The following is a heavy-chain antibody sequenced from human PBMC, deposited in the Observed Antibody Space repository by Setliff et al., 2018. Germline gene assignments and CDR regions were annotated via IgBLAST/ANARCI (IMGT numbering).Heavy chain of an antibody. J-gene: IGHJ6*03. Sequence: PSQTLSLTCAVSGGSITSGSYYWSWIRQPAGEGLEWIGRHHTSGTTDYNPSLNSRVTMSVDTSKNQFSLMLTSVTAADTAVYYCARVGTYYYYMDVWGKGTTVTVSS. D-gene: IGHD1-1*01. CDR2: HHTSGTT. CDR1: GGSITSGSYY. CDR3: ARVGTYYYYMDV. V-gene: IGHV4-61*02.